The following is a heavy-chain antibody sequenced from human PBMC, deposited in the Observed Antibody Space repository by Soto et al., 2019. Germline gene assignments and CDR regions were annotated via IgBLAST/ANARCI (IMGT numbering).Heavy chain of an antibody. J-gene: IGHJ4*02. V-gene: IGHV3-30*18. CDR2: ISHDGSNK. Sequence: QVQLVESGGGVVQPGRSLRLSCAASGFTFSSYAMHWVRQAPGKGLAWVAIISHDGSNKYYADSVQGRFTISRDNSKNTLYLQMNSLRPEDTAVYYCAKNTGYSYGFPFDYGGQGTLGTVSS. D-gene: IGHD5-18*01. CDR1: GFTFSSYA. CDR3: AKNTGYSYGFPFDY.